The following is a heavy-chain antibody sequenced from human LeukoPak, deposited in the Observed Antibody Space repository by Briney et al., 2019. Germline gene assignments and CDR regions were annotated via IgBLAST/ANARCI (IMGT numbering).Heavy chain of an antibody. CDR1: GGSISSSSYY. CDR3: ARGEYGSGSYMVYFQH. D-gene: IGHD3-10*01. CDR2: IYYSGST. Sequence: PETLSLTCAVSGGSISSSSYYWGWIRQPPGKGLEWIGYIYYSGSTNYNPSLKSRVTISVDTSKNQFSLKLSSVTAADTAVYYCARGEYGSGSYMVYFQHWGQGTLVTVSS. J-gene: IGHJ1*01. V-gene: IGHV4-61*05.